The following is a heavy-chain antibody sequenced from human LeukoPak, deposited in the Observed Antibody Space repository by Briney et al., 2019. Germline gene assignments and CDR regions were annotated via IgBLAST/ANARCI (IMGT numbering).Heavy chain of an antibody. V-gene: IGHV4-39*01. CDR2: IFHDGTT. CDR3: ARRVVAGTTVDF. J-gene: IGHJ4*02. D-gene: IGHD1-1*01. Sequence: SETLSLTCTVSGGSINSPNSYWGWIRQPPGKGLEWIGSIFHDGTTYYSPSLKSRVTVSEDTSLNQFSLSLMSMTAADTAVYYCARRVVAGTTVDFWGQGNLVTVSS. CDR1: GGSINSPNSY.